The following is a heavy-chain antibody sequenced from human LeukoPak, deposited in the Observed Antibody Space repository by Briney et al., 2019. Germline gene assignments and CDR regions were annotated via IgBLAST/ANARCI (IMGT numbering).Heavy chain of an antibody. Sequence: PGGSLRLSCAASGFTFSSYGMHWVRQAPGKGLEWVAFIRYDGSNKYYADSVKGRFTISRDNSKNTLYLQMNSLRAEDTAVYYCAKSSFQEPLELPGLFDYWGQGTLVTVSS. CDR3: AKSSFQEPLELPGLFDY. V-gene: IGHV3-30*02. CDR1: GFTFSSYG. CDR2: IRYDGSNK. J-gene: IGHJ4*02. D-gene: IGHD1-7*01.